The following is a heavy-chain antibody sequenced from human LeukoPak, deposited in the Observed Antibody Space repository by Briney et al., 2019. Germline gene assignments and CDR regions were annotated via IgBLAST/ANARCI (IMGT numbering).Heavy chain of an antibody. CDR2: IYSGDNT. CDR3: ARLASDSNGWYHFDY. J-gene: IGHJ4*02. V-gene: IGHV3-53*01. Sequence: PGGSLRLSCAASGFTVSTKHMSWVRQAPGKGLEWVSVIYSGDNTDYADSVKGRFTISRDNSKNTLYFQMNSLRAEDTAVYSCARLASDSNGWYHFDYWGQGTLVTVSS. CDR1: GFTVSTKH. D-gene: IGHD6-19*01.